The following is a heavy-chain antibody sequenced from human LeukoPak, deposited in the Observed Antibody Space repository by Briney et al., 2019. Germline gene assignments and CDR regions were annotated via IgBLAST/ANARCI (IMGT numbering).Heavy chain of an antibody. CDR2: INSDGSST. J-gene: IGHJ4*02. CDR1: GFTFSSYW. CDR3: ARDHDAADTGWDYFDY. D-gene: IGHD5-18*01. Sequence: GGSLRLSCAASGFTFSSYWMHWVRQAPGKGLVWVSRINSDGSSTSYADSVKGRFTISRDNAKNSLYLQMNSLRAEDTAVYYCARDHDAADTGWDYFDYWGQGALVTVSS. V-gene: IGHV3-74*01.